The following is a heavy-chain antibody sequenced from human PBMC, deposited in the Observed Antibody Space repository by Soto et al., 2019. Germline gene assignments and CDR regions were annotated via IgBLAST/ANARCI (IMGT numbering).Heavy chain of an antibody. Sequence: QVQLVQSGAEVKKPGSSVKVSCNASGGTFSSYAISWVRQAPGQGLEWMGGMIPIFGTTNYAQKFQGRVTITADDSKSTAYMELSSLRSEDTAVYYCARSPYCSGGSCYSGTMYYFDYWGQGTLVTVSS. CDR3: ARSPYCSGGSCYSGTMYYFDY. V-gene: IGHV1-69*12. CDR2: MIPIFGTT. CDR1: GGTFSSYA. D-gene: IGHD2-15*01. J-gene: IGHJ4*02.